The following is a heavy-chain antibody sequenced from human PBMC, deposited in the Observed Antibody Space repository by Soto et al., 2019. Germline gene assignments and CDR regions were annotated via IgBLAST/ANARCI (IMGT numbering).Heavy chain of an antibody. CDR2: IKQGGREK. J-gene: IGHJ6*02. CDR1: GFTFSSNW. D-gene: IGHD2-15*01. Sequence: PGGSLRLSCAAAGFTFSSNWMNWVRQGTGKGLEWVANIKQGGREKYYVDSVKGRFTISRYTANASLFLQMNILTVEPTAVYYRARAHGHRSPSHYYFYGMDVWRQGTTVTVSS. CDR3: ARAHGHRSPSHYYFYGMDV. V-gene: IGHV3-7*03.